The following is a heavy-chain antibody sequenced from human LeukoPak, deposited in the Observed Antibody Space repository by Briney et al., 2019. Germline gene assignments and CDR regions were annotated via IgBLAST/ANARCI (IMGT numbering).Heavy chain of an antibody. CDR3: ARRDIVVVVSASDY. J-gene: IGHJ4*02. Sequence: GESLRLSCAASGFTFSDYVMIWVRQASGKGLEWVSGITASGDRTFYGDSVGGRFTMSRDNSKNTVYLQMNSLRVDDTAVYYCARRDIVVVVSASDYWGQGTLVTVSS. D-gene: IGHD2-15*01. CDR1: GFTFSDYV. V-gene: IGHV3-23*01. CDR2: ITASGDRT.